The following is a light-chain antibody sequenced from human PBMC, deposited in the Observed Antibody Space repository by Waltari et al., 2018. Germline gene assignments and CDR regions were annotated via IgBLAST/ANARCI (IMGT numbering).Light chain of an antibody. J-gene: IGKJ1*01. V-gene: IGKV2-28*01. CDR2: LGS. CDR3: MQVLLAWT. CDR1: QSLLHSKGHYY. Sequence: IVMTQSPLSLPVIPGEQASISCRSSQSLLHSKGHYYLDWYVQKPGQSPQLLIYLGSNRASGVPDRFSGSASGTDYTLKISRVEAEDVGVYYCMQVLLAWTCGQGTTVEIK.